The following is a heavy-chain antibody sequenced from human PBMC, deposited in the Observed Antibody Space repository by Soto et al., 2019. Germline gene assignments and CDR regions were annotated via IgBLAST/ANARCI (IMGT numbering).Heavy chain of an antibody. CDR2: IYYSGST. V-gene: IGHV4-30-4*01. J-gene: IGHJ5*02. Sequence: QVQLQESGPGLVKPSQTLSLTCTVSVGSISSGDYYWSWIRQPPGKGLEWIGYIYYSGSTYYNPSLKSRVTISVDTSKDQFSLKLSSVTAADTAVYYCARVVVVAATINWFDPWGQGTLVTVSS. CDR1: VGSISSGDYY. D-gene: IGHD2-15*01. CDR3: ARVVVVAATINWFDP.